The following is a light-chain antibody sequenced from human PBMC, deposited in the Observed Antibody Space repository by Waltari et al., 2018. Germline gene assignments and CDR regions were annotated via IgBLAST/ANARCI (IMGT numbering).Light chain of an antibody. V-gene: IGLV3-10*01. CDR3: FSTDMNKGV. CDR1: GLPRKY. J-gene: IGLJ3*02. CDR2: EDN. Sequence: SYALTQPPSVSVSPGQTARITCSGDGLPRKYAYWFRQKAGQAPVLVIHEDNKRPSGISERFSGSSSGTLATLTISGAQEEDEGDYYRFSTDMNKGVFGGGTKVTVL.